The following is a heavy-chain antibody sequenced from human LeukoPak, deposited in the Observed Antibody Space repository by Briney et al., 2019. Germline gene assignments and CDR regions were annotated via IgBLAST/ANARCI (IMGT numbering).Heavy chain of an antibody. Sequence: SVKVSCKASGGTFSSYAISWVRQAPGQGLEWMGGIIPIFGTANYAQKFQGRVTITADESTSTAYMELSSLRSEDTAVYYCARDSISPTYGPRYAIPRVSGGGHGERDAFDIWGQGTMVTVSS. J-gene: IGHJ3*02. CDR1: GGTFSSYA. CDR3: ARDSISPTYGPRYAIPRVSGGGHGERDAFDI. CDR2: IIPIFGTA. D-gene: IGHD2-8*01. V-gene: IGHV1-69*13.